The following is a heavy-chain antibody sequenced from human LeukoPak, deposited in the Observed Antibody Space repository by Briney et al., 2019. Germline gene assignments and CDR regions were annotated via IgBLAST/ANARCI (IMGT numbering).Heavy chain of an antibody. D-gene: IGHD6-13*01. Sequence: PETPCLSPAVSGYSISSGFYWGWIRQPPGKGLEGMGRFYHRGGTYYNPTLRSRITISVDSPKTQSSLKPSSVTAADTAVYYCARAGGIAAAGTSPYYYMDVWGKGTTVTVSS. CDR1: GYSISSGFY. V-gene: IGHV4-38-2*01. J-gene: IGHJ6*03. CDR2: FYHRGGT. CDR3: ARAGGIAAAGTSPYYYMDV.